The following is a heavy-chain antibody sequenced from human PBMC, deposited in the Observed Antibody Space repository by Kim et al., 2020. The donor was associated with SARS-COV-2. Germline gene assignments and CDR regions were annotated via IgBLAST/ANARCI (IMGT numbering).Heavy chain of an antibody. CDR1: GGTFSSYA. V-gene: IGHV1-69*06. J-gene: IGHJ3*02. D-gene: IGHD6-19*01. Sequence: SVKVSCKASGGTFSSYAISWVRQAPGQGLEWMGGIIPIFGTANYAQKFQGRVTITADKSTSTAYMELSSLRSEDTAVYYCARGGTGYSSGWYVAFDIWGQGTMVTVSS. CDR2: IIPIFGTA. CDR3: ARGGTGYSSGWYVAFDI.